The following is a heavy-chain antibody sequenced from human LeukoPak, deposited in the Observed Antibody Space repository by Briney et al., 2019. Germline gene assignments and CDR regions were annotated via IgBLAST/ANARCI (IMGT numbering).Heavy chain of an antibody. CDR1: GYTFTGYY. D-gene: IGHD4-17*01. CDR3: AREQYGDAHY. V-gene: IGHV1-2*02. J-gene: IGHJ4*02. Sequence: ASVTVSCKASGYTFTGYYMHWVRQAPGQGLEWMGWINPNSGGTNYAQKFQGRVTMTRDTSISTAYMELSRLRSDDTAVYYCAREQYGDAHYWGQGTLVTVSS. CDR2: INPNSGGT.